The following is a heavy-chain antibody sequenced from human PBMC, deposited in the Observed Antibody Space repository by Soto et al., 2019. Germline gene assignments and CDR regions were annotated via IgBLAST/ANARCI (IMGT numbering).Heavy chain of an antibody. D-gene: IGHD2-15*01. CDR1: GFTFTKYA. V-gene: IGHV3-23*01. J-gene: IGHJ4*02. Sequence: GGSRRHWWAASGFTFTKYAMTWGRQAPGKGLEWVSAISGSGASTYYADSVKGRFTISRDSSKNTLYLQMNSLRAEDTAVYYCAGVVILLSSHSCYFYSGPAPLVSVSS. CDR2: ISGSGAST. CDR3: AGVVILLSSHSCYFY.